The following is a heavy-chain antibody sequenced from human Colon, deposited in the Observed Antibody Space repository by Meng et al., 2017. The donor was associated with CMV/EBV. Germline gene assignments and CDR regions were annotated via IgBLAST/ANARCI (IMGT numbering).Heavy chain of an antibody. CDR2: ISNRLNAFPT. CDR1: GFTFGDHH. Sequence: GGSLRLSCVGSGFTFGDHHLDWFRLTPGRGLEWFGRISNRLNAFPTQYAASVKGRFTISRDDSQSSLYLQMNNLRSEDTAVYFCAKDSHCSSPSCYYYYYGLDVWGQGTTVTVSS. CDR3: AKDSHCSSPSCYYYYYGLDV. D-gene: IGHD2-2*01. J-gene: IGHJ6*02. V-gene: IGHV3-72*01.